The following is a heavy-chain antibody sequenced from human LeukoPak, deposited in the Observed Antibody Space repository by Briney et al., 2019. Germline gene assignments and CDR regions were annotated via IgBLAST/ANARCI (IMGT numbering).Heavy chain of an antibody. CDR2: ISYDGSNK. CDR3: ARDRVRGVIPPRYWYFDL. V-gene: IGHV3-30-3*01. CDR1: GFTFSFYA. J-gene: IGHJ2*01. Sequence: GGSLRLSCAASGFTFSFYAMHWVRQAPGKGLEWVAVISYDGSNKYYADSVKGRFTISRDNSKNTLYLQMNSLRAEDTAVYYCARDRVRGVIPPRYWYFDLWGRGTLVTVSS. D-gene: IGHD3-10*01.